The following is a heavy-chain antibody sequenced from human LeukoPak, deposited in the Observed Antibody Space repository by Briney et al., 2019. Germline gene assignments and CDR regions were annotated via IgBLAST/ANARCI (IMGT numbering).Heavy chain of an antibody. Sequence: PGGSLRLSCAASGFTLSRYWMSWVRQAPGKGLEWLANIRQDGSEKYYVDSVKGRFTISRDNAKNSLYLQMNSLRAEDTAVYYCARGDFNDYGNYVDAFNIWGQGTMVTVSS. CDR3: ARGDFNDYGNYVDAFNI. CDR1: GFTLSRYW. V-gene: IGHV3-7*01. D-gene: IGHD4/OR15-4a*01. CDR2: IRQDGSEK. J-gene: IGHJ3*02.